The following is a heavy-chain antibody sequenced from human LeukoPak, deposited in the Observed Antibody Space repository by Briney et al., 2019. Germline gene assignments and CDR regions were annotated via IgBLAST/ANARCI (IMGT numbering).Heavy chain of an antibody. CDR3: ARGGGGSLEYFHH. CDR1: GYTFTGYY. J-gene: IGHJ1*01. D-gene: IGHD2-15*01. V-gene: IGHV1-2*02. Sequence: SVKVSCTASGYTFTGYYMHWVRQAPGQGLEWMGWLNPNSGGTNYAQNFQGRVTMTGDTSINTASMELSRLRSDDTAVYYCARGGGGSLEYFHHWGQGTLVTVSS. CDR2: LNPNSGGT.